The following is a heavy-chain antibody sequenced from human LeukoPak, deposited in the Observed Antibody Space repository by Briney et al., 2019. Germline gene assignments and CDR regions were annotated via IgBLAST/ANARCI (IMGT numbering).Heavy chain of an antibody. CDR2: IKEDGSET. V-gene: IGHV3-7*01. CDR3: ARGNSWNYQNFDL. J-gene: IGHJ2*01. CDR1: GFTFSSYW. Sequence: HPGGSLRLSCAAAGFTFSSYWMSWVRQAPQKGLEWVASIKEDGSETYYVDSVKGRFTISRDNAKKSVYLQMNSVRVEDTAVYHCARGNSWNYQNFDLWAVAPWSLSPQ. D-gene: IGHD1-7*01.